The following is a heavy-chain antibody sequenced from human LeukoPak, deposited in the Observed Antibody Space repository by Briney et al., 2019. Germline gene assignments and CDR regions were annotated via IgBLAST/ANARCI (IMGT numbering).Heavy chain of an antibody. CDR2: INHSGST. Sequence: SETLSLTCAVYGGSFSGYYWSWIRQPPGKGLEWIGEINHSGSTNYNPSLKSRVTISVDTSKNQFSLKLSSVTAADTAVYYCARVSVLTMVRGINWFDPWGQGTLVTVSS. D-gene: IGHD3-10*01. J-gene: IGHJ5*02. V-gene: IGHV4-34*01. CDR1: GGSFSGYY. CDR3: ARVSVLTMVRGINWFDP.